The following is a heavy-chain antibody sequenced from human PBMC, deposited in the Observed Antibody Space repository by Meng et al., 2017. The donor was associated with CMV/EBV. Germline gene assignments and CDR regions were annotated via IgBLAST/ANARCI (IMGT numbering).Heavy chain of an antibody. CDR1: GGSNSSSSYY. J-gene: IGHJ4*02. D-gene: IGHD3-22*01. CDR3: ARDGHDSSGYNFDY. V-gene: IGHV4-39*07. CDR2: IYYSGST. Sequence: SGGSNSSSSYYWGWIRQPPGKGLEWIGSIYYSGSTYYNPSLKSRVTISVDTSKNQFSLKLSSVTAADTAVYYCARDGHDSSGYNFDYWGQGTLVTVSS.